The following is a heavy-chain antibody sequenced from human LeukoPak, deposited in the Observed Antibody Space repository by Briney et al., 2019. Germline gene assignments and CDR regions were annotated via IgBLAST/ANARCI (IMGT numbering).Heavy chain of an antibody. J-gene: IGHJ4*02. Sequence: GGSLRLPCAASGFTLNNAWMSWVRQAPGKGLEWLGRIKRETDGGTIDYAAPVKGRFTISRDDSRNTLYLQMNSLRAEDTAVYYCARDPGPPYYDILTGYYNAQNYFDYWGQGTLVTVSS. D-gene: IGHD3-9*01. V-gene: IGHV3-15*01. CDR3: ARDPGPPYYDILTGYYNAQNYFDY. CDR1: GFTLNNAW. CDR2: IKRETDGGTI.